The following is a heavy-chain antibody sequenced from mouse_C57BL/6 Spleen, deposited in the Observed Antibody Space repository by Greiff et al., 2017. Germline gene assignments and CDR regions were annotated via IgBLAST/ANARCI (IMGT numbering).Heavy chain of an antibody. J-gene: IGHJ2*01. CDR1: GYTFTDYY. Sequence: QVQLQQSGAELVRPGASVKLSCKASGYTFTDYYINWVKQRPGQGLEWIARIYPGSGNTYYNEKFKGKATLTAEKSSSTAYMQLSSLTSEDSAVYFCARWKDYDHERDYWGQGTTLTVSS. CDR3: ARWKDYDHERDY. CDR2: IYPGSGNT. D-gene: IGHD2-4*01. V-gene: IGHV1-76*01.